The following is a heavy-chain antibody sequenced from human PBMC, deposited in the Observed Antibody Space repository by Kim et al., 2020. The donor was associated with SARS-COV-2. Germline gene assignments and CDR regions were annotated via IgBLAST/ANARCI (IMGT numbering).Heavy chain of an antibody. V-gene: IGHV1-69*04. Sequence: QTFQSRVTITADKSTRTAYMELSSLRSEDTAVYYCARVVAAAGRGNWFDPWGQGTLVTVSS. CDR3: ARVVAAAGRGNWFDP. D-gene: IGHD6-13*01. J-gene: IGHJ5*02.